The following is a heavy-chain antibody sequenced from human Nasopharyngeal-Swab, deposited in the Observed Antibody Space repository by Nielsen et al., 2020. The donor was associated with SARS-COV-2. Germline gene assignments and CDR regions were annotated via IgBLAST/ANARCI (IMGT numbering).Heavy chain of an antibody. Sequence: SETLSLTCTVSGGSVSSESYYWTWVRQSPGKGLDWIGYIYYSGSSSYNPSLKSRVTISVDMSKNQFSLKLTSVTAADTAVYYCARFSPPLYCNSPTCLATWFDPWGQGTLVTVSS. CDR2: IYYSGSS. D-gene: IGHD2-2*01. CDR3: ARFSPPLYCNSPTCLATWFDP. J-gene: IGHJ5*02. CDR1: GGSVSSESYY. V-gene: IGHV4-61*01.